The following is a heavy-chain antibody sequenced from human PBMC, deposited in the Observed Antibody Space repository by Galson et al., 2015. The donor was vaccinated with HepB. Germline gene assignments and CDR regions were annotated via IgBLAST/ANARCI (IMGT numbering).Heavy chain of an antibody. CDR3: AKDAPTVTTIFFGFQNLGVIDY. CDR2: ISGSGGST. CDR1: GFTFSSYA. V-gene: IGHV3-23*01. D-gene: IGHD4-17*01. Sequence: SLRLSCAASGFTFSSYAMSWVRQAPGKGLEWVSAISGSGGSTYYADSVKGRFTISRDNSKNTLYLQMNSLRAEDTAVYYCAKDAPTVTTIFFGFQNLGVIDYWGQGTLVTVSS. J-gene: IGHJ4*02.